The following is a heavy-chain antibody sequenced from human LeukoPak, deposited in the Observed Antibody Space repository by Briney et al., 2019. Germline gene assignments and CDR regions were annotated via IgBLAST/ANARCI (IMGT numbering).Heavy chain of an antibody. V-gene: IGHV4-59*01. CDR3: ARAAGSGSWSSVINWFDS. CDR2: IYYTGNT. J-gene: IGHJ5*01. CDR1: GGSISTYY. Sequence: SETLSLTCTVSGGSISTYYWSWIRQPPGKGLEWIGYIYYTGNTNYNPSLKSRVTISVDTSKNQFSLKLTSVTAADTAVYYCARAAGSGSWSSVINWFDSWGQGTLVTVSS. D-gene: IGHD3-10*01.